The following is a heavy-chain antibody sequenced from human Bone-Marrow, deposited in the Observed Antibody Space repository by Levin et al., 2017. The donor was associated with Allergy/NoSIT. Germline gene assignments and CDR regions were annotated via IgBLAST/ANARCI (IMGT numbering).Heavy chain of an antibody. J-gene: IGHJ4*02. D-gene: IGHD4-17*01. Sequence: QSGGSLRLSCAASGFTFDDYIMHWVRQAPGKGLEWVSLASWDGIRTYYADSVKGRFTISRDNSKNSLYLEMNSLKTEDTALYYCAKDIARNVMDDYGDFVFDYWGQGTLVTVS. V-gene: IGHV3-43*01. CDR2: ASWDGIRT. CDR1: GFTFDDYI. CDR3: AKDIARNVMDDYGDFVFDY.